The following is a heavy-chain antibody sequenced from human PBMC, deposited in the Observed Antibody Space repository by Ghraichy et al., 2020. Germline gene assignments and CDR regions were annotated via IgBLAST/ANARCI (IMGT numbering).Heavy chain of an antibody. V-gene: IGHV1-69*05. CDR3: ARCRYGSGSYYRPCFDY. CDR1: GGTFSSYA. CDR2: IIPIFGTA. J-gene: IGHJ4*02. Sequence: SVKVSCKASGGTFSSYAISWVRQAPGQGLEWMGGIIPIFGTANYAQKFQGRVTITTDESTSTAYMELSSLRSEDTAVYYCARCRYGSGSYYRPCFDYWGQGALVTVSS. D-gene: IGHD3-10*01.